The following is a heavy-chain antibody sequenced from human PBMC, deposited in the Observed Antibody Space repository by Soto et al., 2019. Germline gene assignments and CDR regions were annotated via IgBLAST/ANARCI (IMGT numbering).Heavy chain of an antibody. CDR2: IIPIFGTA. CDR3: ARGAGDYTGSYYTGRYYFDY. CDR1: GGTFSSYA. Sequence: QVQLVQSGAEVKKPGSSVKVSCKASGGTFSSYAISWVRQAPGQGLEWMGGIIPIFGTANYAQKFQGRVTITADESTSTAYMELSSLRSEDTAVYYCARGAGDYTGSYYTGRYYFDYWGQGTLVTVSS. D-gene: IGHD1-26*01. J-gene: IGHJ4*02. V-gene: IGHV1-69*01.